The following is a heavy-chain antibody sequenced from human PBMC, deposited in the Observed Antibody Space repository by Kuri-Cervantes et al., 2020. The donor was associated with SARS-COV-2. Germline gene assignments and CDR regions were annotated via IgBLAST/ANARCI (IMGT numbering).Heavy chain of an antibody. J-gene: IGHJ4*02. CDR3: ARDLWGXNGLLDY. CDR2: IYSGGKT. D-gene: IGHD3-3*01. Sequence: GGSLRLSCAASGFTFSSYAMHWVRQAPGKGLEWVSVIYSGGKTFFADSVKGRFTISRDESKNTLYLQMNSLRAEDTAVXYCARDLWGXNGLLDYWGQGTRVTVSS. V-gene: IGHV3-66*02. CDR1: GFTFSSYA.